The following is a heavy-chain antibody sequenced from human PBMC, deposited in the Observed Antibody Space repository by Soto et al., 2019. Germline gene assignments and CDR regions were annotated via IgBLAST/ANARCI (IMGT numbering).Heavy chain of an antibody. CDR1: GGTFSSYA. V-gene: IGHV1-69*13. J-gene: IGHJ6*02. CDR3: ARGDRYCSSTSCNYYYYYGMDV. D-gene: IGHD2-2*01. CDR2: IIPIFGTA. Sequence: GASVKVSCKASGGTFSSYAISWVRQAPGQGLEWMGGIIPIFGTANYAQKFQGRVTITADESTSTAYMELSSLRSEDTAVYYCARGDRYCSSTSCNYYYYYGMDVWGQGTTVTVSS.